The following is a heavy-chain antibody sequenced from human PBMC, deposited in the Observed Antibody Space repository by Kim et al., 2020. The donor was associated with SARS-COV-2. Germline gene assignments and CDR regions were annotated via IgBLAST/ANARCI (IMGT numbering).Heavy chain of an antibody. D-gene: IGHD3-9*01. Sequence: ASVKVSCKASGYTFTDFYMHWVRQAPGQGLEWMGWINPNSGATHYAQKFQGRVTMTRDTSISTAYMELSGLRSDDTAVYHCARDYIDWLFWLDPWGQGTLVTVSS. J-gene: IGHJ5*02. CDR2: INPNSGAT. V-gene: IGHV1-2*02. CDR3: ARDYIDWLFWLDP. CDR1: GYTFTDFY.